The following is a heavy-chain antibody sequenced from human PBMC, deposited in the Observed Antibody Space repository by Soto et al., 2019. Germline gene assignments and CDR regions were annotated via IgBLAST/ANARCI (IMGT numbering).Heavy chain of an antibody. CDR3: QADEGIGDVRSVSAFLLNRATDL. J-gene: IGHJ2*01. CDR2: ISWSGVTT. D-gene: IGHD3-10*02. V-gene: IGHV3-23*01. Sequence: GKRLQWVSAISWSGVTTYYADSVKGRFSISRDNYKNTVSLQMNSLRAEDTAVFYCQADEGIGDVRSVSAFLLNRATDL.